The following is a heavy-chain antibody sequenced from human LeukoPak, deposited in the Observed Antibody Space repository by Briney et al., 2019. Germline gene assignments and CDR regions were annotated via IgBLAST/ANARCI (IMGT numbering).Heavy chain of an antibody. Sequence: PGGSLRLSCAASGFTFSRHWMSWVRQAPGKGLEWVANIKQDGTEKSHVDSVKGRFTISRDNAKNSLYLQMNSLRAEDTAVYYCARATGLEAFDYWGQGTLVTVSS. CDR3: ARATGLEAFDY. CDR1: GFTFSRHW. D-gene: IGHD3/OR15-3a*01. CDR2: IKQDGTEK. J-gene: IGHJ4*02. V-gene: IGHV3-7*01.